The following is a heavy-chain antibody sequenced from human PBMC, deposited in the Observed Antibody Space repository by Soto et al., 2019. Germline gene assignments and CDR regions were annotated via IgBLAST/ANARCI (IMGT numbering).Heavy chain of an antibody. Sequence: EVQLVESGGGLVKPGGSLRLSCAASGFTFSSYSMNWVRQAPEKGLEWVSSISSSSSYIYYADSVKGRFTISRDNAKNSLYLQMNSLRAEDTAMYYCARVATTGTTSRYYAMDVWGQGTTVTVSS. D-gene: IGHD1-1*01. J-gene: IGHJ6*02. CDR1: GFTFSSYS. CDR2: ISSSSSYI. V-gene: IGHV3-21*01. CDR3: ARVATTGTTSRYYAMDV.